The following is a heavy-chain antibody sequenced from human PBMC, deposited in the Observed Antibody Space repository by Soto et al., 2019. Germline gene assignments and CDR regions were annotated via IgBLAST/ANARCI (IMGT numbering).Heavy chain of an antibody. J-gene: IGHJ4*02. CDR3: ARPVYDFWSGYFSH. Sequence: GASVKVSCKASGGTFSSYAISWVRQAPGQGLEWMGGIIPIFGTANYAQKFQGRVTITADESTSTAYMELSSLRSEDTAVYYCARPVYDFWSGYFSHWGQGTLVTVSS. CDR2: IIPIFGTA. D-gene: IGHD3-3*01. V-gene: IGHV1-69*13. CDR1: GGTFSSYA.